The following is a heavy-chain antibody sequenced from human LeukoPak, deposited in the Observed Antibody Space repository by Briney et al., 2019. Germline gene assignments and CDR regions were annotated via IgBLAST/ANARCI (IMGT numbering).Heavy chain of an antibody. D-gene: IGHD4-17*01. V-gene: IGHV4-59*01. CDR2: IYYSGST. J-gene: IGHJ6*02. CDR1: GGSISTFY. Sequence: SETLSLTCTVSGGSISTFYWSWLRQPPGKGLEWIGYIYYSGSTNYNPSLKSRVTISVDTSKNQFSLRLSSVTAADTAVYYCAREDPQTTVPEGLDVWGQGITVTVSS. CDR3: AREDPQTTVPEGLDV.